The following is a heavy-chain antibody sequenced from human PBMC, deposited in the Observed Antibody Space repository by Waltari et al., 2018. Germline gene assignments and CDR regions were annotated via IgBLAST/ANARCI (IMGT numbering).Heavy chain of an antibody. J-gene: IGHJ6*02. CDR3: ARRPKWISSSWSSLYYYYGMDV. Sequence: QVQLQQWGAGLLKPSETLSLTCAVYGGSFSGYYWSWLRQPPGKGLEWIGEINHSGSTNYNPSLKSRVTISVDTSKNQFSLKLSSVTAADTAVYYCARRPKWISSSWSSLYYYYGMDVWGQGTTVTVSS. CDR2: INHSGST. V-gene: IGHV4-34*01. CDR1: GGSFSGYY. D-gene: IGHD6-13*01.